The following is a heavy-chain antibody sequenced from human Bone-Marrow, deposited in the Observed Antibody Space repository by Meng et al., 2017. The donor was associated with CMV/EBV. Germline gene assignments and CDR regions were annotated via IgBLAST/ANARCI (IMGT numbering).Heavy chain of an antibody. CDR1: GGSVSVNSAS. CDR2: TYYRSRLYN. CDR3: TRSDGRNHFDY. V-gene: IGHV6-1*01. J-gene: IGHJ4*02. D-gene: IGHD1-26*01. Sequence: ISGGSVSVNSASWHWIRQSPSRGLEWLGRTYYRSRLYNDYAVSVKSRIIITPDTSKNHFSLQLNSVTPEDTAIYYCTRSDGRNHFDYWGLGSLVTVSS.